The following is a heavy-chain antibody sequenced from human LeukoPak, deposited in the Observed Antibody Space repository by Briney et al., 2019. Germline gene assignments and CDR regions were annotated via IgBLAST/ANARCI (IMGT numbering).Heavy chain of an antibody. J-gene: IGHJ4*02. CDR3: SKWGDFDVLTGYYCSDY. Sequence: QAGGSLRLSCAASGFTFSNYAMSWVRQAPGKGLEWVSAVSGRDTSTYYTDSVKGRFTISRDNSKNTLYLQMNSLSAEDTAIYYCSKWGDFDVLTGYYCSDYLGQGTLVTVSS. CDR1: GFTFSNYA. V-gene: IGHV3-23*01. D-gene: IGHD3-9*01. CDR2: VSGRDTST.